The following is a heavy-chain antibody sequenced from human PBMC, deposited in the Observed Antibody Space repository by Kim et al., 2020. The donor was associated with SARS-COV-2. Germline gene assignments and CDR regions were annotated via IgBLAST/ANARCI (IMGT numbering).Heavy chain of an antibody. CDR2: INPNSGGT. CDR3: ATRGGNILTGYYLLDY. CDR1: GYTFTGYY. V-gene: IGHV1-2*02. D-gene: IGHD3-9*01. J-gene: IGHJ4*02. Sequence: ASVKVSCKASGYTFTGYYMHWVRQAPGQGLEWMGWINPNSGGTNYAQKFQGRVTMNRDTSISTAYMELSRLRSDDTAVYYCATRGGNILTGYYLLDYWGQGTLVTVSS.